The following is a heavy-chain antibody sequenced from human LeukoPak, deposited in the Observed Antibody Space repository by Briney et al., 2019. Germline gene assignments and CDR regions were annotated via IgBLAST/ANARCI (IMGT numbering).Heavy chain of an antibody. CDR3: VRDGTTNRYNRFDS. D-gene: IGHD2-8*01. CDR1: GFSLSSFQ. V-gene: IGHV3-48*03. Sequence: GGSLRLSCAASGFSLSSFQMNWVRQAPGKGLEWISYISDSGTTEYYADSVKGRFTISRDNAKNSLYLQMNSLTGEDTALYYCVRDGTTNRYNRFDSWGQGTLVTVSS. CDR2: ISDSGTTE. J-gene: IGHJ5*01.